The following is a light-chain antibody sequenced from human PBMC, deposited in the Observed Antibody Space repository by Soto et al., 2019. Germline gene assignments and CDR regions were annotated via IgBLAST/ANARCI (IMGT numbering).Light chain of an antibody. CDR3: QNYNSAPQT. CDR2: AAS. V-gene: IGKV1-27*01. Sequence: DIQRTQSPSSRSASVGDRVTITSRASEAITNDLAWYQQRPGKVPNLLIYAASTLQSGVPSRFSGSGSGTDFTLTISSLQPEDVATYYCQNYNSAPQTFGQGTKVEIK. J-gene: IGKJ1*01. CDR1: EAITND.